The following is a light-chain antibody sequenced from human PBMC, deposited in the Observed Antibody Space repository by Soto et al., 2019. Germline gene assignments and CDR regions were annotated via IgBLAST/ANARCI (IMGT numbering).Light chain of an antibody. Sequence: DIHMTLSPSSLSVSVGHRVTIACRASQGISNYLAWYQQKPGKVPKLLIYAASTLQSGVPSRFSGSGYGTDFTLTISSLQTEDVATYYCQKYDGAPWTFGQGTKVDIK. V-gene: IGKV1-27*01. J-gene: IGKJ1*01. CDR3: QKYDGAPWT. CDR2: AAS. CDR1: QGISNY.